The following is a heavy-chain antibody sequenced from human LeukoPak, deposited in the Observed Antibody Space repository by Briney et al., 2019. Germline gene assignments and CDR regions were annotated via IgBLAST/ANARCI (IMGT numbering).Heavy chain of an antibody. CDR3: AKHSSSSSRVGFDY. J-gene: IGHJ4*02. CDR1: GFTFSSYD. CDR2: MSSSGSHI. Sequence: GGSLRLSCAASGFTFSSYDMNWVRQAPGKGLEWVSSMSSSGSHIYYADSMKGRFTISRDNSKNTLYLQMNSLRAEDTAVYYCAKHSSSSSRVGFDYWGQGTLVAVSS. V-gene: IGHV3-21*04. D-gene: IGHD6-13*01.